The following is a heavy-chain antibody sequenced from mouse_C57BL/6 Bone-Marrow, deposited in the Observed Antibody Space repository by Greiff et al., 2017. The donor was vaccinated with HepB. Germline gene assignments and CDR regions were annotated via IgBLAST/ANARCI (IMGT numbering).Heavy chain of an antibody. D-gene: IGHD1-1*01. CDR3: AREYGSSL. V-gene: IGHV1-76*01. J-gene: IGHJ4*01. CDR1: GFTFTDYY. CDR2: IYPGSGNT. Sequence: QVQLQQSGAELVRPGASVKLSCTASGFTFTDYYINWVRQRPGQGLEWIARIYPGSGNTYYNAMFKGQATLTAEKSTSTAYMQLSSLTSEDSAVYFCAREYGSSLWGQGTSVTVSS.